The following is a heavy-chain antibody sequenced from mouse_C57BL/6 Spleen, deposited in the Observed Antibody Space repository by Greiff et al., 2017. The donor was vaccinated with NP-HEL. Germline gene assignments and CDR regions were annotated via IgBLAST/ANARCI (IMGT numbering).Heavy chain of an antibody. CDR2: ISDGGSYT. CDR3: ARDPSGTGYFDV. Sequence: EVMLVESGGGLVKPGGSLKLSCAASGFTFSSYAMSWVRQTPEKRLEWVATISDGGSYTYYPDNVKGRFTISRDNAKNNLYLQMSHLKSEDTAMYYCARDPSGTGYFDVWGTGTTVTVSS. J-gene: IGHJ1*03. D-gene: IGHD4-1*01. CDR1: GFTFSSYA. V-gene: IGHV5-4*01.